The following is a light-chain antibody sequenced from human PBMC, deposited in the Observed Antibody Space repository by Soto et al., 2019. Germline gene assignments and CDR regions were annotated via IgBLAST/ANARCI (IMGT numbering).Light chain of an antibody. CDR1: SSDVGGYNY. CDR3: SSYTSSIPYV. CDR2: EVS. J-gene: IGLJ1*01. Sequence: QSVLTQPASVSGSPGQSITISCTGTSSDVGGYNYVSWYQQHSGKAPKLMIYEVSNRPSGVSNRFSGSKSGNTASLTISGLQAGDEADYYCSSYTSSIPYVFGTGTKVTVL. V-gene: IGLV2-14*01.